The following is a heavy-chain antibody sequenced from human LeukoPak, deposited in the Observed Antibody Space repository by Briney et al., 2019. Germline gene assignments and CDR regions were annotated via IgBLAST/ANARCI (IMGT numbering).Heavy chain of an antibody. J-gene: IGHJ3*01. D-gene: IGHD3-10*01. CDR2: IYSTTTYI. CDR1: GFTFSSFS. V-gene: IGHV3-21*04. CDR3: AKYSTSIIRGAFDV. Sequence: GGSLRLSCAASGFTFSSFSMNWVRQAPGKGLEWVSSIYSTTTYIYYADSVKGRFTISRDNAENSLYLQMNSLRAEDTALYYCAKYSTSIIRGAFDVWGQGTMVTVSS.